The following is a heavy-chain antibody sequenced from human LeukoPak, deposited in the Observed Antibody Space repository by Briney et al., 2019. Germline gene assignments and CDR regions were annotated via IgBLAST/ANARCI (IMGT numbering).Heavy chain of an antibody. D-gene: IGHD4-11*01. J-gene: IGHJ6*03. CDR3: AKRGYSNFSGYYYMDV. V-gene: IGHV3-23*01. CDR2: ISGSGGST. CDR1: GFTFSSYA. Sequence: GGSLRLSCAASGFTFSSYAMSWVRQAPGKGLEWVSAISGSGGSTYYADSVKGRFTISRDNSKNTLYLQMNSLRAEDTAVYYCAKRGYSNFSGYYYMDVWGKGTTVTVSS.